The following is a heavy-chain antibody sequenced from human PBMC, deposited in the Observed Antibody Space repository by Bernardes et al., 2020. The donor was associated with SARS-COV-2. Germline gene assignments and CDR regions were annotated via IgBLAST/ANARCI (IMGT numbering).Heavy chain of an antibody. V-gene: IGHV4-59*01. CDR3: ARSSAGWSEIDY. CDR2: IYYRGGT. CDR1: RSSISGYY. D-gene: IGHD6-19*01. J-gene: IGHJ4*02. Sequence: SETLSLTCTIYRSSISGYYWSWIRQAPGKGLQWIGYIYYRGGTTYNPSVSSPFTISLDMSKNQITLTLTSVTAADTAVYYCARSSAGWSEIDYWGRGTLVTVSS.